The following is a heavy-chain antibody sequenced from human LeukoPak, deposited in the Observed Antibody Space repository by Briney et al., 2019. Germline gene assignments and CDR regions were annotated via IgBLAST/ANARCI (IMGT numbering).Heavy chain of an antibody. CDR2: IYYSGST. CDR1: GGSISSYY. V-gene: IGHV4-59*01. J-gene: IGHJ4*02. D-gene: IGHD1-26*01. CDR3: ARIMGATEFDY. Sequence: PSETLSLTCTVSGGSISSYYWSWIRQPPGKGLEWIGYIYYSGSTNYNPSLKSRVTISVDTSKNQFSLKLSSVTAADTAVYYCARIMGATEFDYWGQGTLVTVSS.